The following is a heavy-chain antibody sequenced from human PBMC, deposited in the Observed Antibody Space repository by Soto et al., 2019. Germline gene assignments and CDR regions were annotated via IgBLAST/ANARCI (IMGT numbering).Heavy chain of an antibody. CDR3: ARAGSSWYLNWFDP. CDR1: GGSFSGYY. Sequence: SETLSLTCAVYGGSFSGYYWSWIRQPPGKGLEWIGEINHSGSTNYNPSLKSRVTISVDTSKNQFSLKLSSVTAADTAVYYCARAGSSWYLNWFDPWGQGTLVTVSS. D-gene: IGHD6-13*01. CDR2: INHSGST. V-gene: IGHV4-34*01. J-gene: IGHJ5*02.